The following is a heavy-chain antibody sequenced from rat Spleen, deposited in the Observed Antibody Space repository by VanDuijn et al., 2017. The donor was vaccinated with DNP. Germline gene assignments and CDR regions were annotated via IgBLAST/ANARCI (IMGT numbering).Heavy chain of an antibody. J-gene: IGHJ4*01. Sequence: EVHLVESGGGLVQPGRSLKLSCAASGFTFSDYNMAWVRQAPKKVLEWVATIVLDGSNTYSGDSMKGRFTISRDNAASTLYLQMDSLRSEDTATYYCTTGAGSPWGQGTSVTVSS. CDR2: IVLDGSNT. D-gene: IGHD1-4*01. V-gene: IGHV5S10*01. CDR1: GFTFSDYN. CDR3: TTGAGSP.